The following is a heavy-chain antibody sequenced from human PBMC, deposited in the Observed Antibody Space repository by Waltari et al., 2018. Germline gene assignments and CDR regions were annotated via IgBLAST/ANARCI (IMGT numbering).Heavy chain of an antibody. D-gene: IGHD2-21*01. CDR3: AKMCGSDCFYFDY. CDR2: IYSGGSTA. CDR1: GFTFSSYA. Sequence: SGFTFSSYAMTWVRQAPGKGLEWASIIYSGGSTAYYADSVKGRFTISRDNSKNTLYLQMNSLRAEDTAVYYCAKMCGSDCFYFDYWGQGTLVTVSS. V-gene: IGHV3-23*03. J-gene: IGHJ4*02.